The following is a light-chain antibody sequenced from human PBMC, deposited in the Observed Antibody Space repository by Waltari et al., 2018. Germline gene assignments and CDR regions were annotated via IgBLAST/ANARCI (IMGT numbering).Light chain of an antibody. CDR3: QHYNSYSVT. J-gene: IGKJ3*01. CDR1: PSISNW. CDR2: KAS. V-gene: IGKV1-5*03. Sequence: DIQMTQSPSTLSASVGDRVTITCRASPSISNWLAWYQQKPGKAPKVLIYKASSVQSGVASRFSGSGSGTEFTLTISSLQPDDFATYYCQHYNSYSVTFGPGTKVDI.